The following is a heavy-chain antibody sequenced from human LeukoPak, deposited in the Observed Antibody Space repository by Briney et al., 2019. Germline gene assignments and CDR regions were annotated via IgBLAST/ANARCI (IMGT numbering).Heavy chain of an antibody. J-gene: IGHJ4*02. V-gene: IGHV3-23*01. CDR2: ISGSGGST. CDR3: AKDLGYYGSGSYFHY. D-gene: IGHD3-10*01. CDR1: GFTFSSYA. Sequence: GGSLRLSCAASGFTFSSYAMSWVRQAPGKGLEWVSAISGSGGSTYYADSVKGRFTISRDNSKNTLYLQMNSLRAEDTAVYCCAKDLGYYGSGSYFHYWGQGTLVTVSS.